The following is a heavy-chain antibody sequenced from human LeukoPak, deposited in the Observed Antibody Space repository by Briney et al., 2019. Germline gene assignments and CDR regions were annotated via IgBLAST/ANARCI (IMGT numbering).Heavy chain of an antibody. J-gene: IGHJ4*02. D-gene: IGHD3-22*01. Sequence: SETLSLTCTVSGGSISSYYWSWIRQSPGKGLECIGYIYYGGSTNYNPSLKNRVTISVDPSKTQFSLKLSSVTAADTAVYYCARGSDSDSNGDYWGFEYWGQGTLVTVSS. CDR2: IYYGGST. CDR1: GGSISSYY. V-gene: IGHV4-59*08. CDR3: ARGSDSDSNGDYWGFEY.